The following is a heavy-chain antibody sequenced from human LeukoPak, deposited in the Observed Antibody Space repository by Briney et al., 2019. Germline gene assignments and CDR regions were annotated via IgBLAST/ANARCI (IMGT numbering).Heavy chain of an antibody. CDR3: MRDYMGWFDP. V-gene: IGHV3-48*01. CDR1: GFTFNTYT. Sequence: GGSLRLSCAASGFTFNTYTMNWVRQAPGKGLEWVSYISGSSGIIDYADSVRGRFTISRDTASNTMHLEMNNLRIEDTAVYYCMRDYMGWFDPWGQGSLVTVSS. J-gene: IGHJ5*02. D-gene: IGHD3-10*01. CDR2: ISGSSGII.